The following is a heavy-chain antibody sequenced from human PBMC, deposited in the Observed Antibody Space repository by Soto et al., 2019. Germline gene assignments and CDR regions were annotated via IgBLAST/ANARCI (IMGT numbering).Heavy chain of an antibody. V-gene: IGHV4-31*03. Sequence: QVQLRESGPRLVKPSQTLSLTCTVSGGSISSDGYYWSWIRQHPGKGLEWIGYIYYSGTTYYSPSLKSRVTISVDTSKNQFSRRLSSVTAADTAVYYCARASRSAGTDYWGQGTLVTVSS. CDR2: IYYSGTT. CDR3: ARASRSAGTDY. J-gene: IGHJ4*02. CDR1: GGSISSDGYY. D-gene: IGHD6-13*01.